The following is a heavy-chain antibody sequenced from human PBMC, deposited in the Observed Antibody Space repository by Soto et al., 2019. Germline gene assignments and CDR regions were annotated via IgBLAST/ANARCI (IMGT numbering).Heavy chain of an antibody. J-gene: IGHJ4*02. CDR3: ARVYGY. Sequence: QVQLQQWGAGLLKPSETLSLTCAVYGGSFSGYYWSWIRQPPGKGLEWIGEINHSGSTNYNPSLNSRVTISVDTSKNHFSLKLSAVTAADTAVYYCARVYGYWGQGTLVTVSS. V-gene: IGHV4-34*01. CDR1: GGSFSGYY. CDR2: INHSGST. D-gene: IGHD3-22*01.